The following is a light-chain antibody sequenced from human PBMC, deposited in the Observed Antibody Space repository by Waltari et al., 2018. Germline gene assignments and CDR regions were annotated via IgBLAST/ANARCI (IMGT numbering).Light chain of an antibody. Sequence: QSALTQPASVSGSPGQSITISCTGTSTDVDSYNYVSWYQQHPGKAPKLIIYEVTDRPPGVSNRFSGYKSGNTASLTISGLQAEDEADYYCSSYTLSSNLEVFGGGTKLTVL. CDR2: EVT. J-gene: IGLJ2*01. V-gene: IGLV2-14*01. CDR3: SSYTLSSNLEV. CDR1: STDVDSYNY.